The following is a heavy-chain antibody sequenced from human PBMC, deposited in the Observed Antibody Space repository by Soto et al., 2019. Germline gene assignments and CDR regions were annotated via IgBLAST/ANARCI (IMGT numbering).Heavy chain of an antibody. J-gene: IGHJ4*02. CDR3: ARQRGLGYCSSTSCYAVDYFDY. CDR1: GGSISSSSYY. Sequence: SETLSLTCTVSGGSISSSSYYWGWIRQPPGKGLEWIGSIYYSGSTYYNPSLKSRVTISVDTSKNQFSLKLSSVTAADTAVYYCARQRGLGYCSSTSCYAVDYFDYWGQGTLVTVSS. CDR2: IYYSGST. D-gene: IGHD2-2*01. V-gene: IGHV4-39*01.